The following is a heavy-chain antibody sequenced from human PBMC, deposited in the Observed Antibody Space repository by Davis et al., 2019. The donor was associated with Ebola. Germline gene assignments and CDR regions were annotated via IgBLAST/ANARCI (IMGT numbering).Heavy chain of an antibody. J-gene: IGHJ6*03. CDR2: ISSSSRYI. Sequence: GESLKISCAASGFTFSSYTMNWVRQAPGKGLEWVSSISSSSRYIYYADSLKGRFTISRDNAKNSLYLQMNSLTAEDTAVYFCARVGVPGTTAYYSYYMDVWGRGTTVTVSS. CDR3: ARVGVPGTTAYYSYYMDV. V-gene: IGHV3-21*01. D-gene: IGHD2/OR15-2a*01. CDR1: GFTFSSYT.